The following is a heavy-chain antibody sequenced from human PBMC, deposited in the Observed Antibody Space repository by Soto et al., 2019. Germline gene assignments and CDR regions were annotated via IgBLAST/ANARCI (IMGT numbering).Heavy chain of an antibody. CDR1: GGTFSSYA. CDR2: IIPIFGTA. D-gene: IGHD6-19*01. V-gene: IGHV1-69*13. J-gene: IGHJ3*02. Sequence: GASVKVSCKASGGTFSSYAISWVRQAPGQGLEWMGGIIPIFGTANYAQKFQGRVTITADESTSTAYMELSSLRSEDTAVYYCARAAGLRGIAVADDAFDIWGKGTMVTVSS. CDR3: ARAAGLRGIAVADDAFDI.